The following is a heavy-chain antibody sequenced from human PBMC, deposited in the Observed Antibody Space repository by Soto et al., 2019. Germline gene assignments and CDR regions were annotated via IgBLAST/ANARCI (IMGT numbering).Heavy chain of an antibody. CDR3: ARDNDDAFDI. CDR1: GGSLSRGGYY. Sequence: ASGTLSLTCTVSGGSLSRGGYYWSWIRQHPGKGLEWIGYIYYSGSTYYNPSLKSRVTISVDTSKNQFSLKLSSVTAADTAVYYCARDNDDAFDIWGQGTMVTVSS. V-gene: IGHV4-31*03. D-gene: IGHD2-8*01. CDR2: IYYSGST. J-gene: IGHJ3*02.